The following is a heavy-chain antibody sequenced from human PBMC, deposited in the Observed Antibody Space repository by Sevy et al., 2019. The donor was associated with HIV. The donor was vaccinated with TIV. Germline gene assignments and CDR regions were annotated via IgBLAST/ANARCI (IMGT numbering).Heavy chain of an antibody. CDR2: IKGKIYDGTI. CDR1: GFTFSNAW. V-gene: IGHV3-15*01. J-gene: IGHJ4*02. Sequence: GGSLRLSCAASGFTFSNAWMSWVRQAPGKGPEWVGRIKGKIYDGTIDYAAPVKGRFTISRDDSKNTLYLQMNSLKTEDTAVYYCTTDSWSQEDYYDYWGQGTLVTVSS. D-gene: IGHD6-13*01. CDR3: TTDSWSQEDYYDY.